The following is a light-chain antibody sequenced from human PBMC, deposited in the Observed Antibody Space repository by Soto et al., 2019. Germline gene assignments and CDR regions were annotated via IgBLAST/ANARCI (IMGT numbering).Light chain of an antibody. CDR1: QNIYSN. CDR3: QQYNNWPPIT. V-gene: IGKV3-15*01. CDR2: RAS. Sequence: EIVMTQSPATLSVSPGERATLSCRASQNIYSNVAWYQQRPGQAPRLLIYRASTRAPGIPARFSGSGSGTEFTLTISSLQSEDFAVYYCQQYNNWPPITFGQGTRLEIK. J-gene: IGKJ5*01.